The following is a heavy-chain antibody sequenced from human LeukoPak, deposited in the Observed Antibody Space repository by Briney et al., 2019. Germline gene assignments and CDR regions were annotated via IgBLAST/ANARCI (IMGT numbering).Heavy chain of an antibody. CDR1: GFTFDDYA. V-gene: IGHV3-9*01. CDR2: ISWNSGSI. D-gene: IGHD2-21*02. CDR3: AKEATVSLTFFDY. Sequence: GGSLRLSCAASGFTFDDYAMHWVRQAPGKGLEWVSGISWNSGSIGYADSVKGRFTISRDNAKSSLYLQMDSLRAEDTALYYCAKEATVSLTFFDYWGQGTLVTVSS. J-gene: IGHJ4*02.